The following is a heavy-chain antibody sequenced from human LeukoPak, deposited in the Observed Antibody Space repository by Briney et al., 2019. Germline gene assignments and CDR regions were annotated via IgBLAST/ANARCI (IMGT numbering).Heavy chain of an antibody. D-gene: IGHD2-8*01. Sequence: GGSLRLSCVASGFTFSSHGMHWVRQAPGKGLEWVAFIRYDGSNGYYVDSVKGRFTISRDNSKNTLYLQMNGLRPEDTAVYYCAKGRLNSGPFDYWGQGILVTVSS. CDR1: GFTFSSHG. CDR3: AKGRLNSGPFDY. J-gene: IGHJ4*02. CDR2: IRYDGSNG. V-gene: IGHV3-30*02.